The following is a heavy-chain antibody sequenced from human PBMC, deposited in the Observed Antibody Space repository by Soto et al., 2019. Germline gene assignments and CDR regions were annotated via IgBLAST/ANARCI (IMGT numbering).Heavy chain of an antibody. CDR3: ARDLAWGSGRDVVSEDWLDP. CDR1: GYTFSRYG. J-gene: IGHJ5*02. D-gene: IGHD3-10*01. V-gene: IGHV1-18*01. CDR2: INGDNGKT. Sequence: QVHLVQSGAEVKKPGASVKVSCKASGYTFSRYGITWVRQAPGQGLEWMGWINGDNGKTIYGQKLQGRVTMPTDTSTSTAYMEVRSLRSDDTAVYYCARDLAWGSGRDVVSEDWLDPWGQGTLVTVSS.